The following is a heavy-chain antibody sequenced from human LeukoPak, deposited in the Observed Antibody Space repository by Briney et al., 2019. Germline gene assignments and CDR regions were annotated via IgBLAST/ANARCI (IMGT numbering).Heavy chain of an antibody. CDR1: GGSISSYY. Sequence: PSETLSLTCTVSGGSISSYYWSWIRQPPGKGLEWIGYIYYSGSTNYNPSLKSRVTISVDTSKNQFSLKLSSVTAADTAVYYCARVGSAQLVIDYWGQGTLVTVSS. CDR2: IYYSGST. V-gene: IGHV4-59*01. D-gene: IGHD6-13*01. J-gene: IGHJ4*02. CDR3: ARVGSAQLVIDY.